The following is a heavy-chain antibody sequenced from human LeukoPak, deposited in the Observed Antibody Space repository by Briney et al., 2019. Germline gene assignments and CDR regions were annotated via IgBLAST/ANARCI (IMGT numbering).Heavy chain of an antibody. CDR3: AKGHYDTGTFGAFDI. Sequence: GASLRLSCAASGFTFSLHAMTWVRQAPGKGLEWVSRISGSGGSTYCADSVKGRFTISRDNSKNTLSLQMNSLRAGDTAVYYCAKGHYDTGTFGAFDIWGQGTMVTVSS. CDR2: ISGSGGST. D-gene: IGHD3-22*01. V-gene: IGHV3-23*01. J-gene: IGHJ3*02. CDR1: GFTFSLHA.